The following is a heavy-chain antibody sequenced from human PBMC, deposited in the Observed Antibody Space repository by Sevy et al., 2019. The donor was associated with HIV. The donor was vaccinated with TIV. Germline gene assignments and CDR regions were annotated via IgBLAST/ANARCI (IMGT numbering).Heavy chain of an antibody. V-gene: IGHV3-30*04. CDR3: ARDGSSGGLFLKDYYYFGMDV. CDR2: ISYDGNNK. J-gene: IGHJ6*02. D-gene: IGHD3-16*01. CDR1: GFTFSSYA. Sequence: GSLRLSCAASGFTFSSYAMHWVRQAPGKGLEWVAVISYDGNNKYHADSVKDRFTISRDNSKNTVYLQMNSLRAEDTAVYYCARDGSSGGLFLKDYYYFGMDVWGQGTTVTVSS.